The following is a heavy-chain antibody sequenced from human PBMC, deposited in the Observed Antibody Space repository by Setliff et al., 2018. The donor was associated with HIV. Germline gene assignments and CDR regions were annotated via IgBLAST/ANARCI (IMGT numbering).Heavy chain of an antibody. Sequence: PSETLSLTCNVSGGSIISGIYYWSWIRQPAGKGLEWIGNIYYTGFAYYNPSLKSRVTISVDTSKNQFSLKLSSVTAADTAVYYCARLDCSSSSGFVDYWGQGTLVTVSS. V-gene: IGHV4-61*10. D-gene: IGHD2-2*01. CDR1: GGSIISGIYY. J-gene: IGHJ4*02. CDR3: ARLDCSSSSGFVDY. CDR2: IYYTGFA.